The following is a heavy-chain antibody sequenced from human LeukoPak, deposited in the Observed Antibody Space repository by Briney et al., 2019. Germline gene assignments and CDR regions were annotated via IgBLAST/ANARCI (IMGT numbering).Heavy chain of an antibody. CDR3: ARSYSSGRYYYYYMDV. CDR2: IYYSGST. Sequence: SETLSLTCTVSGGSISSYYWSWIRQPPGKGLEWIGYIYYSGSTNYNPSLKSRVTILVDTSKNQFSLKLSSVTAEDTAVYYCARSYSSGRYYYYYMDVWGKGTTVTVSS. V-gene: IGHV4-59*01. CDR1: GGSISSYY. D-gene: IGHD6-19*01. J-gene: IGHJ6*03.